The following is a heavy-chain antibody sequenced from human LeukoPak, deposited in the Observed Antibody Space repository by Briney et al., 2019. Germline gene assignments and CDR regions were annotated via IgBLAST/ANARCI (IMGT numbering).Heavy chain of an antibody. CDR2: ISYDGSNK. J-gene: IGHJ4*02. V-gene: IGHV3-30*18. CDR1: GFTFSSYG. Sequence: GGSLRLSCAASGFTFSSYGMHWVRQAPGKGLEWVAVISYDGSNKYYADSVKGRFTISRDNSKNTLYLQMNSLRAEDTALYYCAKAPVSGGEPFFDYWGQGTLVTVSS. D-gene: IGHD1-26*01. CDR3: AKAPVSGGEPFFDY.